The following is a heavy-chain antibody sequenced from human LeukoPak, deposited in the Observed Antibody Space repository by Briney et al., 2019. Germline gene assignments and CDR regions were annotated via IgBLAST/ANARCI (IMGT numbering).Heavy chain of an antibody. Sequence: SETLSLTCAVSGGSISSRNWWSWVRQPPGKGLEWIGEINHSGSTNYNPSLKSRVTISVDTSKNQFSLKLSSVTAADTAVYYCARRSSSWYFFDYWGQGTLVTVSS. CDR1: GGSISSRNW. J-gene: IGHJ4*02. V-gene: IGHV4-4*02. CDR3: ARRSSSWYFFDY. D-gene: IGHD6-13*01. CDR2: INHSGST.